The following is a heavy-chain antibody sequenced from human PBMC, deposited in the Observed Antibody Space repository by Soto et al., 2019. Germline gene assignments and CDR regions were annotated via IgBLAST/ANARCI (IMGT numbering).Heavy chain of an antibody. Sequence: QVQLVESGGGVVQPGRSLRLSCAASGFTFSSYGMHWVRQAPGKGLEWVAVISYDGSNKYYADSVKGRFTISRDNSKNTLYLQMNSLRAEDTAVYYCAKSSGDGTLGYWGQGTLVTXSS. J-gene: IGHJ4*02. D-gene: IGHD3-10*01. CDR3: AKSSGDGTLGY. CDR1: GFTFSSYG. CDR2: ISYDGSNK. V-gene: IGHV3-30*18.